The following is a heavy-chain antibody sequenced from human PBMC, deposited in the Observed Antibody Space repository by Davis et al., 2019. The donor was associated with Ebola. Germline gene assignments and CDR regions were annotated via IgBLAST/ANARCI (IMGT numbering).Heavy chain of an antibody. CDR1: GGSISSYY. D-gene: IGHD3-10*01. CDR2: IYYSGST. J-gene: IGHJ5*02. V-gene: IGHV4-59*12. Sequence: PWGSLGLSCTVSGGSISSYYWSWIRQPPGKGLEWIGYIYYSGSTNYNPSLKSRVTISVDTSKNQFSLKLSSVTAADTAVYYCARDSIVGGRWFDPWGQGTLVTVSS. CDR3: ARDSIVGGRWFDP.